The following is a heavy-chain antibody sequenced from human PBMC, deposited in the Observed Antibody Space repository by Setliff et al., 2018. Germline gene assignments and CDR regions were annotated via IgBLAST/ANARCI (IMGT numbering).Heavy chain of an antibody. D-gene: IGHD3-9*01. Sequence: SVKVSCKASGYTFTGYYMHWVRQAPGQGLEWMGGIIPIFGTANYAQKFQGRVTITADESTSTAYMEQSSLRSEDTAVYYCARAHYDILTGYHTGPLDYWGQGTLVTVSS. CDR1: GYTFTGYY. CDR2: IIPIFGTA. CDR3: ARAHYDILTGYHTGPLDY. J-gene: IGHJ4*02. V-gene: IGHV1-69*13.